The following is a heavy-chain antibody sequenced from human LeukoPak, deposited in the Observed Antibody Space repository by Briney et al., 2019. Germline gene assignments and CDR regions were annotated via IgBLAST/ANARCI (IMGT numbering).Heavy chain of an antibody. CDR2: INHSGST. CDR3: ARDWRKGYYYDSSGYNDAFDI. V-gene: IGHV4-34*01. CDR1: GGSFSGYY. D-gene: IGHD3-22*01. J-gene: IGHJ3*02. Sequence: PSETLSLTCAVYGGSFSGYYWSWIRQPPGKGLEWIGEINHSGSTNYNPSLKSRVTISVDTSKNQFSLKLSSVTAADTAVYYCARDWRKGYYYDSSGYNDAFDIWGQGTMVTVSS.